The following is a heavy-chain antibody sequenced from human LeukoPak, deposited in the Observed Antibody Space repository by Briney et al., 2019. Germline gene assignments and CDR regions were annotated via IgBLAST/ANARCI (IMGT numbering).Heavy chain of an antibody. CDR1: GGSISSGSYY. CDR3: ARDVYASETYYVGY. V-gene: IGHV4-61*02. J-gene: IGHJ4*02. Sequence: KSSETLSLTCTVSGGSISSGSYYWSWIRQPAGKGLESIGRFYTTGSTNYNPSLKSRVTISVDTARNQFSLKLSSVTAADTAVYYCARDVYASETYYVGYWGQGILVTVSS. D-gene: IGHD3-10*01. CDR2: FYTTGST.